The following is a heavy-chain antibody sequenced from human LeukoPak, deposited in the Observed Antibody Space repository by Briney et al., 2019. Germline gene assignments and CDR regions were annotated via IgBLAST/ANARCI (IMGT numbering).Heavy chain of an antibody. CDR3: ARHFGY. V-gene: IGHV4-39*01. CDR2: ISYSGST. Sequence: SETLSLTCTVPGGFISTSTANWGWIRQPPGKGLEWIGTISYSGSTYYNPSLKSRVTISVDTSKNHFSLRLSSVTAADTAVYYCARHFGYWGQGTLVTVSS. J-gene: IGHJ4*02. CDR1: GGFISTSTAN.